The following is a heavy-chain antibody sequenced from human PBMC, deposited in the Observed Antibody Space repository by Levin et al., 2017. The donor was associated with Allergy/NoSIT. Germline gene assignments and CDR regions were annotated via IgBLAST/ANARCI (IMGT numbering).Heavy chain of an antibody. CDR3: ARLVHLDSQWLVRGYFDY. V-gene: IGHV1-2*02. J-gene: IGHJ4*02. D-gene: IGHD6-19*01. CDR2: INPNSGVT. CDR1: GYTFPGYY. Sequence: GESLKISCEASGYTFPGYYIHWLRQAPGQGLEWMGWINPNSGVTNYAQKFQGRVTMTRDTSIRTAYMELSRLRSDDTAVYYCARLVHLDSQWLVRGYFDYWGQGTLVTVSS.